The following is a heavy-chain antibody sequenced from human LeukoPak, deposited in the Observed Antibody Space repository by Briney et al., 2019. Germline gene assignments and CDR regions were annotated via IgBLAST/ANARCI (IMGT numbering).Heavy chain of an antibody. CDR2: IIPISGTA. CDR3: ARGMIFGVVLDYYGMDV. V-gene: IGHV1-69*13. D-gene: IGHD3-3*01. CDR1: GGTFSSYA. J-gene: IGHJ6*02. Sequence: ASVKVSCKASGGTFSSYAISWVRQAPGQGLEWMGGIIPISGTANYAQKFQGRVTITADESTSTAYMELSSLRSEDTAVYYCARGMIFGVVLDYYGMDVWGQGTTVTVSS.